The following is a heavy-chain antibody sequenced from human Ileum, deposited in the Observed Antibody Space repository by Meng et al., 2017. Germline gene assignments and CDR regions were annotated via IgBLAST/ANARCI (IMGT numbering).Heavy chain of an antibody. V-gene: IGHV4-34*01. CDR3: ARTSGWFYY. CDR2: INHSGST. J-gene: IGHJ4*02. CDR1: SGSFSGYY. D-gene: IGHD6-19*01. Sequence: GQPQQWGTGLFKPSGTLSRTCLVYSGSFSGYYWSWIRQPPGKGLEWIGEINHSGSTNYNPSLKSRVTISVDSSKNQFSLKLSSVTAADTAVYYCARTSGWFYYWGQGTLVTVSS.